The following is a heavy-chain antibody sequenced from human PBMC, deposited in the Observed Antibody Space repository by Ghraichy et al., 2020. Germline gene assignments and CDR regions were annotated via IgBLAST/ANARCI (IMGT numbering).Heavy chain of an antibody. V-gene: IGHV1-18*04. CDR1: GYTFTSYL. D-gene: IGHD6-19*01. J-gene: IGHJ4*02. CDR3: VRGRQWLAY. CDR2: ISANNGNT. Sequence: ASVKVSCTASGYTFTSYLITWVRQAPGLGLEWMGWISANNGNTNYAQKFQDRVTMKTDTATRTVYMELRRLKSDDTAVYYCVRGRQWLAYWGQGTLVTVSP.